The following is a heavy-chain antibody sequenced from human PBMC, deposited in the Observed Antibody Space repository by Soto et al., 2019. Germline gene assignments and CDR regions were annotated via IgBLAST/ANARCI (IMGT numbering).Heavy chain of an antibody. D-gene: IGHD6-19*01. Sequence: GGSLRLSCAASGFTFSSYAMHWVRKAPGKGLEWVAVISYDGSNKYYADSGKGRLTIARDNSKNPLYLQMNSLRAEDTAVYYCARGTWEEQWSSAPNDYWGQGTLVTVSS. CDR1: GFTFSSYA. CDR3: ARGTWEEQWSSAPNDY. CDR2: ISYDGSNK. J-gene: IGHJ4*02. V-gene: IGHV3-30-3*01.